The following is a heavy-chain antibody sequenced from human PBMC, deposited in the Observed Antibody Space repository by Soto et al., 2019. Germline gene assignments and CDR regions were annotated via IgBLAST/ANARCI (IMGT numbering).Heavy chain of an antibody. CDR2: IYRIDDK. Sequence: QITLKESGPTLVKPTQTLTLTCTFSGFSLRNSGVAVGWIRQPPGKALEWFALIYRIDDKRYSPSLKSRLTITKDTSKNQVVLTMTNMDPVDTATYYCAHLTTGGFYFDYWGQGTLVTVSS. CDR1: GFSLRNSGVA. V-gene: IGHV2-5*01. CDR3: AHLTTGGFYFDY. D-gene: IGHD4-17*01. J-gene: IGHJ4*02.